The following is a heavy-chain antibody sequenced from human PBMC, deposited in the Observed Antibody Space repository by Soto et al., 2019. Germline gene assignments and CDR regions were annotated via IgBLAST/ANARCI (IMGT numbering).Heavy chain of an antibody. J-gene: IGHJ6*02. Sequence: SETLSLTCTVSGGSISSYYWSWIRQPPGKGLEWIGYIYYSGSTNYNPSLKSRVTISVDTSKNQFSLKLSSVTAADTAVYYCARLSNYYYYGMDVWGQGTTVTVSS. CDR3: ARLSNYYYYGMDV. V-gene: IGHV4-59*01. CDR2: IYYSGST. D-gene: IGHD4-4*01. CDR1: GGSISSYY.